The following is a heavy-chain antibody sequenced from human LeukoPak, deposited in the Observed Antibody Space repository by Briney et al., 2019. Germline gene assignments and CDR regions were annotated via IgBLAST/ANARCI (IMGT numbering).Heavy chain of an antibody. V-gene: IGHV4-34*01. CDR3: ARTIDILTGYYGDRWFDP. J-gene: IGHJ5*02. D-gene: IGHD3-9*01. CDR1: GGSFSGYY. Sequence: SETLSLTCAVYGGSFSGYYWSWIRQPPGKGLEWIGEINHSGSTNYNPSLKSRVTISVDTSKNQFSLKLSSVTAADTAVYYCARTIDILTGYYGDRWFDPWGQGTLVTVSS. CDR2: INHSGST.